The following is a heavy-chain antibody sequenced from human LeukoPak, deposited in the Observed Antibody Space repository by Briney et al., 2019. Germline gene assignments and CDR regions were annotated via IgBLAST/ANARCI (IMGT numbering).Heavy chain of an antibody. CDR3: ARDRTRQRLVLRRGGYFQH. D-gene: IGHD6-13*01. J-gene: IGHJ1*01. Sequence: PGGSLRLSCAASGFTFSSYAMHWVRQAPGKGLEWVAVISYDGSNKYYADSVKGRFTISRDNSKNTLYLQMNSLRAEDTAVHYCARDRTRQRLVLRRGGYFQHWGQGTLVTVSS. V-gene: IGHV3-30*04. CDR1: GFTFSSYA. CDR2: ISYDGSNK.